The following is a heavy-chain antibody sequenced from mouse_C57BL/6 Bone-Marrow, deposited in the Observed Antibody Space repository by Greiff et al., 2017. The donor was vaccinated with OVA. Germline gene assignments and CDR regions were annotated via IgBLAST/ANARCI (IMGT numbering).Heavy chain of an antibody. CDR1: GYTFTSYG. V-gene: IGHV1-81*01. J-gene: IGHJ3*01. CDR3: ARTYYGSRTGFAY. CDR2: IYPRSGNT. Sequence: QVQLKESGAELARPGASVKLSCKASGYTFTSYGIRWVKQRTGQGLEWIGEIYPRSGNTYYNEKFKGKATLTADKSSSTAYMELRSLTSEDSAVYFCARTYYGSRTGFAYWGQGTLVTVSA. D-gene: IGHD1-1*01.